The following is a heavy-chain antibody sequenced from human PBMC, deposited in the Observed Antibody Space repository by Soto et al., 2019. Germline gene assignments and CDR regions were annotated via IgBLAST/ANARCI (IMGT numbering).Heavy chain of an antibody. CDR3: ARHPKTYYDILTGRGAFDI. Sequence: SETLSLTCTVSGGSISSSSYYWGWIRQPPGRGLEWIGSIYYSGSTYYNPSLKSRVTISVDTSKNQFSLKLSSVTAADTAVYYCARHPKTYYDILTGRGAFDIWGQGTMVS. J-gene: IGHJ3*02. V-gene: IGHV4-39*01. D-gene: IGHD3-9*01. CDR2: IYYSGST. CDR1: GGSISSSSYY.